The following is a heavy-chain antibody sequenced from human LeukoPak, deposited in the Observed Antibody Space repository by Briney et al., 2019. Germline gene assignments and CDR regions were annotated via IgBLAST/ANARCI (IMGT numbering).Heavy chain of an antibody. J-gene: IGHJ4*02. V-gene: IGHV4-34*01. CDR2: INHSGST. CDR3: ARERRDGYNYGPNFDY. D-gene: IGHD5-24*01. Sequence: SETLSLTCAVYGGSSSGYYWSWIRQPPGKGLEWIGEINHSGSTNYNPSLKSRVTISVDTSKNQFSLKLRSVTAADTAVYYCARERRDGYNYGPNFDYWGQGTLVTVSS. CDR1: GGSSSGYY.